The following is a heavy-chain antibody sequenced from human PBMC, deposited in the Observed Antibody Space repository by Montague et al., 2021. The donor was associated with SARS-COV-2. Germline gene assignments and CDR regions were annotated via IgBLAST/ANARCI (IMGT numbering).Heavy chain of an antibody. CDR2: IYYSGSVTT. CDR1: GGSINNYY. CDR3: ARDQNYGMDV. V-gene: IGHV4-59*13. J-gene: IGHJ6*02. Sequence: SETLSLTCSVSGGSINNYYWGWVRQSPGKGLEWIGYIYYSGSVTTSYNPSLKSRVSISVDTSENQFSLKLTSVTAADTAVYYCARDQNYGMDVWGQGTTVTVSS.